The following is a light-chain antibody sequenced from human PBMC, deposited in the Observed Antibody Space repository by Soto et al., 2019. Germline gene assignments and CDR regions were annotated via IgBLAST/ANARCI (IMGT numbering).Light chain of an antibody. CDR3: QQYGSLPWT. CDR2: DAS. CDR1: QSVSSSY. Sequence: EIVLTQSPGTLSLSPGERATLSCRASQSVSSSYLAWYQQKPGQAPRLLIYDASTRATGIPDRISGRGSGTDCTLTISRLEPEDFAVYYCQQYGSLPWTFGQGTRVEIK. J-gene: IGKJ1*01. V-gene: IGKV3-20*01.